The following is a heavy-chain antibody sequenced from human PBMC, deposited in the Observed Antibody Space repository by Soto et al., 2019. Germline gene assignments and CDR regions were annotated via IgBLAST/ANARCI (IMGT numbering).Heavy chain of an antibody. CDR2: IYSGGST. V-gene: IGHV3-53*01. CDR3: ARNSGSGYYFGYFDY. CDR1: GFTVTSNY. D-gene: IGHD3-22*01. J-gene: IGHJ4*02. Sequence: GGTLRLSCAASGFTVTSNYMSWVRQAPGKGLEWVSVIYSGGSTFYPDSVQGRFTISRDNSKNTLYLQMNSLRPGDTAVYYCARNSGSGYYFGYFDYWGQGTLVTVSS.